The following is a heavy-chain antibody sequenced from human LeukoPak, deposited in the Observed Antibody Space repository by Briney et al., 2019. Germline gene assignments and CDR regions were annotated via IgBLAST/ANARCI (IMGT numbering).Heavy chain of an antibody. J-gene: IGHJ3*02. CDR1: GYSFPNYW. Sequence: GESLKISCKGSGYSFPNYWIGWVRQTPGKGLEWMGIIDPGDSETRYSPSFQGQVTISADKSISTAYLQWSSLKASDTAMYYCAKSVTYIAGDINDAFDIWGQGTKVTVS. CDR2: IDPGDSET. V-gene: IGHV5-51*01. CDR3: AKSVTYIAGDINDAFDI. D-gene: IGHD1-26*01.